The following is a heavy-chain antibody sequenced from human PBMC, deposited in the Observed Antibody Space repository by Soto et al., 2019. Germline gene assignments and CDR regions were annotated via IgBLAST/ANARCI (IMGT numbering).Heavy chain of an antibody. Sequence: SVKVSCKASGGTFSSYAISWVRQAPGQGLEWMGGIIPIFGTANYAQKFQGRVTITADESTSTAYMELSSLRSEDTAVYYCAGNTPLIEVAATGFYPGGQENLLPFSS. CDR3: AGNTPLIEVAATGFYP. J-gene: IGHJ5*02. D-gene: IGHD6-19*01. CDR1: GGTFSSYA. CDR2: IIPIFGTA. V-gene: IGHV1-69*13.